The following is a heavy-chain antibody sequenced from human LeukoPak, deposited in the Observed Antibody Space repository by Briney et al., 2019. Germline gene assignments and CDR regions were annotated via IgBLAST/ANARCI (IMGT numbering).Heavy chain of an antibody. J-gene: IGHJ5*02. Sequence: GGSLRLSCEASGFMFSTYWMNWVRQVPGKGPEWVANIKEDGSEEYYVDSVKGRFTISRDNAKNSLYLQMNSLRAEDTAVYYCARDFVVGAGAFPNWFDPWGQGTLVTVSS. CDR2: IKEDGSEE. V-gene: IGHV3-7*01. D-gene: IGHD2-15*01. CDR1: GFMFSTYW. CDR3: ARDFVVGAGAFPNWFDP.